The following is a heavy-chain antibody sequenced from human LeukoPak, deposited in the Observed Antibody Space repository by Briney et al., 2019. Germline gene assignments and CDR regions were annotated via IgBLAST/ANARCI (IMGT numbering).Heavy chain of an antibody. J-gene: IGHJ6*02. V-gene: IGHV4-4*07. CDR2: IYTSGST. CDR3: ARDIQYYYYGMDV. D-gene: IGHD2-21*01. CDR1: GGSFSSYY. Sequence: PSETLSLTCAVYGGSFSSYYRSWIRQPAGKGLEWIGRIYTSGSTNYNPSLKSRVTMSVDTSKNQFSLKLSSVTAADTAVYYCARDIQYYYYGMDVWGQGTTVTVSS.